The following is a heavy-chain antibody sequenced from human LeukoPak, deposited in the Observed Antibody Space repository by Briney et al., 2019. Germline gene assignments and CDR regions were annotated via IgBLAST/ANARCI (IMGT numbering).Heavy chain of an antibody. V-gene: IGHV3-7*01. D-gene: IGHD3-10*01. CDR3: AREEYYYGSGSYYPY. CDR2: IKQDGSEK. CDR1: GFTFSSCW. J-gene: IGHJ4*02. Sequence: PGGSLRLSCAASGFTFSSCWMSWVRQAPGKGLEWVANIKQDGSEKYYVDSVKGRFTISRDNAKNSLYLQMNSLRAEDTAVYYCAREEYYYGSGSYYPYWGQGTLVTVSS.